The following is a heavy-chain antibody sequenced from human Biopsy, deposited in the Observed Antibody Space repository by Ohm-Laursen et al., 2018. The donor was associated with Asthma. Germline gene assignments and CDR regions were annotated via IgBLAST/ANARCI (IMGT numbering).Heavy chain of an antibody. CDR3: ARQSTRRDYPGMEV. Sequence: TLSLTCAVYGGSFSGYYWSWIRQPPGKGLEWIGDISHAGKLTYNPSLTSRVTMSLDTSKNQFSLKLNSVTAADTAIYYCARQSTRRDYPGMEVWGQGTTVTVSS. J-gene: IGHJ6*02. D-gene: IGHD4-11*01. CDR2: ISHAGKL. V-gene: IGHV4-34*01. CDR1: GGSFSGYY.